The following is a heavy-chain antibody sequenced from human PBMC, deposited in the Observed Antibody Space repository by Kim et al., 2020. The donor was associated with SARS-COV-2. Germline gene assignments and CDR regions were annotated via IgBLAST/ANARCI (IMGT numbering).Heavy chain of an antibody. V-gene: IGHV1-2*07. CDR3: VRELRGGYFDY. J-gene: IGHJ4*02. Sequence: ASVKVSCKASGYTFTDYYLHWVRQAPGQGLEWMAIIIPSTGATNYEHSFQGRVSVTRDTSVSTVYMELSRLTSDDTAVYYCVRELRGGYFDYWGQGTLATVSS. CDR2: IIPSTGAT. CDR1: GYTFTDYY. D-gene: IGHD3-10*01.